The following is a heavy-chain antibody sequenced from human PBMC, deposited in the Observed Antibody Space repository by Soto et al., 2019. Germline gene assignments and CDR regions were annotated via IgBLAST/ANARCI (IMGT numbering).Heavy chain of an antibody. Sequence: GGSLRLSCAASGFTFSSYGMHWVRQAPGKGLEWVAVISYDGSNKYYADSVKGRFTISRDNSKNTLYLQMNSLRAEDTVVYYWAKDLAYCGGDCYSVGRTYYYYYGMDVWGQGTTVTVSS. J-gene: IGHJ6*02. CDR2: ISYDGSNK. V-gene: IGHV3-30*18. D-gene: IGHD2-21*02. CDR1: GFTFSSYG. CDR3: AKDLAYCGGDCYSVGRTYYYYYGMDV.